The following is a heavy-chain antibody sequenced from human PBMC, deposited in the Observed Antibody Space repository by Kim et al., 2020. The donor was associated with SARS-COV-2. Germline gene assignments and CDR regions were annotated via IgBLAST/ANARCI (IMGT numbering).Heavy chain of an antibody. D-gene: IGHD3-10*01. Sequence: SETLSLICAVYGGSFNDYYWSWIRQPPGKGLEWIGEINHSGSTNYNPSLRSRVIISVDTSKNQFSLKLSSVTAADTAVYYCAGGQDVDSGRYGGMDVWGQGNTVTVSS. V-gene: IGHV4-34*01. CDR1: GGSFNDYY. J-gene: IGHJ6*02. CDR2: INHSGST. CDR3: AGGQDVDSGRYGGMDV.